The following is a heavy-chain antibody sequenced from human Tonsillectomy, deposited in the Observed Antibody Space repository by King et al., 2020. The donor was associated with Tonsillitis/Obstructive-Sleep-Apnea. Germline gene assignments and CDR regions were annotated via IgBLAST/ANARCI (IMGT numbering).Heavy chain of an antibody. J-gene: IGHJ6*03. CDR2: IDWDDDK. D-gene: IGHD6-6*01. CDR3: ARIPGYSSSFNYMDV. Sequence: TLQESGPALVKPTQTLTLTCTFSGFSLSTSGMCVNWIRQPPGKALEWLARIDWDDDKYYSTSLKTRLTISKDTSKNQVVLTMTNMGPVDTATYYCARIPGYSSSFNYMDVWGKGTTVTVSS. V-gene: IGHV2-70*11. CDR1: GFSLSTSGMC.